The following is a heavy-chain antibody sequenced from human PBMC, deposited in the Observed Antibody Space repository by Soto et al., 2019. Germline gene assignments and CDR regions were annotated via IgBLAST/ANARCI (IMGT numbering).Heavy chain of an antibody. Sequence: GASVKVSCKASGVTFSSYAISWVRQAPGQGLEWMGGIIPIFGTANYAQKFQGRVTITADKSTSTAYMELSSLRSEDTAVYYCARDLGDSSSSKGYYYYYYGMDVWGQGTTVTVSS. CDR3: ARDLGDSSSSKGYYYYYYGMDV. CDR2: IIPIFGTA. V-gene: IGHV1-69*06. D-gene: IGHD6-6*01. CDR1: GVTFSSYA. J-gene: IGHJ6*02.